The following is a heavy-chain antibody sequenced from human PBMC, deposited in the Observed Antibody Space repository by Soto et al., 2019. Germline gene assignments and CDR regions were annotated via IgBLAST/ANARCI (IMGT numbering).Heavy chain of an antibody. D-gene: IGHD3-3*01. Sequence: QITLNESGPTVVRPTEPLTLTCRFSGFSLTTSGVGVGWVRQSPGKAPEGLALIYWDDDKRYSESLKRRLTTNKHTSKTQLVLTVANLDPTDTATYYCAHRVLRTVFGLVTTTAIYFDFWGQGTPVAVSS. CDR2: IYWDDDK. CDR3: AHRVLRTVFGLVTTTAIYFDF. CDR1: GFSLTTSGVG. V-gene: IGHV2-5*02. J-gene: IGHJ4*02.